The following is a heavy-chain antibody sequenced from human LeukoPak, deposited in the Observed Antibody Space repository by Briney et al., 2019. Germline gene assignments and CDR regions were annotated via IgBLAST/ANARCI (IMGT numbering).Heavy chain of an antibody. CDR2: IYHSGST. CDR3: ARASYSYDINGWVPFDY. CDR1: GYSINSGYY. V-gene: IGHV4-38-2*02. J-gene: IGHJ4*02. Sequence: PSETLSLTCTVSGYSINSGYYWGWIRQPPGKGLEWIGSIYHSGSTYYNPSLKSRVTISVDTSKNQFSLKLSSVTAADTAVYYCARASYSYDINGWVPFDYWGQGTLVTVSS. D-gene: IGHD3-22*01.